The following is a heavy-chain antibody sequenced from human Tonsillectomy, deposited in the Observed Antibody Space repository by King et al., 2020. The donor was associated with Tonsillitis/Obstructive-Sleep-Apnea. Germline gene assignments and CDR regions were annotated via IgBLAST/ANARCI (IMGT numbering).Heavy chain of an antibody. V-gene: IGHV5-10-1*03. J-gene: IGHJ5*02. CDR1: GYSFTNYW. CDR3: ARVDCSSASCYTENWLDL. CDR2: IDPSDSYT. Sequence: VQLVESGAEVKKPGESLRISCKGSGYSFTNYWITWVRQMSGKGLEWMGRIDPSDSYTNYSPSFQGHVTISADKSINTAYLQWSSLKASDTAMYYCARVDCSSASCYTENWLDLWGQGTLVTVSS. D-gene: IGHD2-2*02.